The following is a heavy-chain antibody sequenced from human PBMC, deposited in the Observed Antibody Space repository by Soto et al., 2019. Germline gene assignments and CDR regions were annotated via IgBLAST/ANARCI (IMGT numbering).Heavy chain of an antibody. CDR2: IYRGDRT. CDR3: ARGDPGSNVLPGYPQEDYCYYAMDV. CDR1: GFTLSSNY. Sequence: VGSLRLSFAASGFTLSSNYIICVRQASGKGLDRVSAIYRGDRTSYAESVKGRFTISKDTSKNMLYLQMTSLRAEDTAVYYCARGDPGSNVLPGYPQEDYCYYAMDVWGQGTTVTVSS. V-gene: IGHV3-53*01. D-gene: IGHD3-9*01. J-gene: IGHJ6*02.